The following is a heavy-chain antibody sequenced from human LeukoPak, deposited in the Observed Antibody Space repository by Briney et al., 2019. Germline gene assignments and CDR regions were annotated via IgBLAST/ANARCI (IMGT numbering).Heavy chain of an antibody. D-gene: IGHD3-22*01. CDR1: GGTFSSYT. CDR2: IIPILGIA. Sequence: SVKVPCKASGGTFSSYTISWVRQAPGQGLEWMGRIIPILGIANYAQKFQGRVTITADKSTSTAYMELSSLRSEDTAVYYCARDHSSGYYPDYFDYWGQGTLVTVSS. V-gene: IGHV1-69*04. J-gene: IGHJ4*02. CDR3: ARDHSSGYYPDYFDY.